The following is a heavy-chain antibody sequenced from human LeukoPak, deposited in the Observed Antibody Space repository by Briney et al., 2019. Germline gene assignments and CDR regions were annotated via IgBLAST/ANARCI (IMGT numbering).Heavy chain of an antibody. V-gene: IGHV1-18*01. D-gene: IGHD4-11*01. J-gene: IGHJ4*02. Sequence: GASVKVSCKASGYTFTTYGISWVRQAPGQGLEWMGWISPDNGNTIYAQKVQGRVTMTTDTSTSTAYMELGGLRSDDTALYYCARLMSYSDYPFDYWGQGTLVTVSS. CDR1: GYTFTTYG. CDR2: ISPDNGNT. CDR3: ARLMSYSDYPFDY.